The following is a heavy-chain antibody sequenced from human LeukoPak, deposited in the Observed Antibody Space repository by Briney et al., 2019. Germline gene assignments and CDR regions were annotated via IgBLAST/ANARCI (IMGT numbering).Heavy chain of an antibody. V-gene: IGHV1-2*02. CDR3: ARDGPYSGSYYKAFDI. J-gene: IGHJ3*02. CDR1: GYTFTGYY. Sequence: ASVKVSCKASGYTFTGYYMHWVRQAPGQGLEWRGWINPNSGGTNYAQKFQGRVTMTRDTSISTAYMELSRLRSDDTAVYYCARDGPYSGSYYKAFDIWGQGTMVTVSS. CDR2: INPNSGGT. D-gene: IGHD1-26*01.